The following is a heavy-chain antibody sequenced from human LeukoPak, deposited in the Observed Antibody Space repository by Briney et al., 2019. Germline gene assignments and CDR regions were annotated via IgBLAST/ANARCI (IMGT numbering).Heavy chain of an antibody. Sequence: SETLSLTCTVSGDSFSNSDFFWGWIRQPPGKGLEWIANINYSGTIYYNPSLKSRVTMSRDTSKNQFSLKLSSVTAADTAVYYCARQIAVAGKAGFDYWGQGTLVTVSS. CDR2: INYSGTI. CDR1: GDSFSNSDFF. CDR3: ARQIAVAGKAGFDY. J-gene: IGHJ4*02. V-gene: IGHV4-39*01. D-gene: IGHD6-19*01.